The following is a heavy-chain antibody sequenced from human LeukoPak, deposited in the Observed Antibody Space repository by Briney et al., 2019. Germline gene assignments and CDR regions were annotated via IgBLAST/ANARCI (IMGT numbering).Heavy chain of an antibody. CDR1: GFTFSSYA. J-gene: IGHJ5*02. D-gene: IGHD2-15*01. Sequence: GGSLRLSCAASGFTFSSYAMSWIRQAPGKGLEWVSYISSSGSTIYYADSVKGRFTISRDNAKNSLYLQMNSLRAEDTAVYYCARDPLGYCSGGSCSTTYNWFDPWGQGTLVTVSS. CDR3: ARDPLGYCSGGSCSTTYNWFDP. V-gene: IGHV3-11*04. CDR2: ISSSGSTI.